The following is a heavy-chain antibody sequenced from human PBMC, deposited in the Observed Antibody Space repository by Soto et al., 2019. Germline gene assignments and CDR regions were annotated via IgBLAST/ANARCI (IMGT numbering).Heavy chain of an antibody. V-gene: IGHV4-39*01. CDR3: ARRYGWLYFDY. J-gene: IGHJ4*02. CDR1: GDSISSSNYF. CDR2: IFNSGST. D-gene: IGHD6-19*01. Sequence: PSETLSLTCTVSGDSISSSNYFWGWIRQPPGKGLEWIGTIFNSGSTYYNPSLKSRVTISVDTSKNQFSLKLTFLTAADTALYYCARRYGWLYFDYWGQGSLVTVSS.